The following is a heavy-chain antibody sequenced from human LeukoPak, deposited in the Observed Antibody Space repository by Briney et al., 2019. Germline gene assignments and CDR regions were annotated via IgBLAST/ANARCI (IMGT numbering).Heavy chain of an antibody. J-gene: IGHJ4*02. CDR3: AREIGGENSY. V-gene: IGHV3-7*03. D-gene: IGHD2-15*01. CDR1: GFTFSNYW. Sequence: GGSLRLSCEASGFTFSNYWMTWVRQAPGKGLEWVANIKQDGSVKYYVDSVKGRFTISRGNAKSSLYLQMNSLRAEDTAVYYCAREIGGENSYWGQGTLVTVSS. CDR2: IKQDGSVK.